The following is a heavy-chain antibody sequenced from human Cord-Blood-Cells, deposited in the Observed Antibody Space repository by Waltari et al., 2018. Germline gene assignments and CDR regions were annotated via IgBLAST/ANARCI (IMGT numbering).Heavy chain of an antibody. J-gene: IGHJ5*02. CDR1: GGSISSYY. CDR2: IYYSGST. CDR3: ARLVGCSSTSCYFWFDP. Sequence: QVQRRESGPGLVKPSETLSLTCTVSGGSISSYYWSWNRQPPGKGLGWIGYIYYSGSTNYNHALTSRASISVDTFNNQFSLKLSSVTAADTAVYYCARLVGCSSTSCYFWFDPWGQGTLVTVSS. V-gene: IGHV4-59*01. D-gene: IGHD2-2*01.